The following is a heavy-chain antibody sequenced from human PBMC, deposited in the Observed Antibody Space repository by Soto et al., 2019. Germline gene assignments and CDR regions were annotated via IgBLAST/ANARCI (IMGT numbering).Heavy chain of an antibody. CDR3: ARARYCSGGSCYSKDWFDP. V-gene: IGHV4-59*12. D-gene: IGHD2-15*01. CDR2: IYYSGST. Sequence: ASETLSLTCTVSGGSISSYYWSWIRQPPGKGLEWIGYIYYSGSTNYNPSLKSRVTISVDTSKNQFSLKLSSVTAADTAVYYCARARYCSGGSCYSKDWFDPWGQGTLVTVSS. J-gene: IGHJ5*02. CDR1: GGSISSYY.